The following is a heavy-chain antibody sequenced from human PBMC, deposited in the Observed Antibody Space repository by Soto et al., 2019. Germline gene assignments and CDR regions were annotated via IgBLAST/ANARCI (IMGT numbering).Heavy chain of an antibody. CDR3: ARHPSDSSGHSLEYFQN. V-gene: IGHV5-51*01. J-gene: IGHJ1*01. Sequence: PXESLKISCSGSGYTFSSYWLAWVRQMPGRGLEWMGIIYPGDSDTRYSPSFRGQVTISADNSINTAYLQWSSLKASDTAIYYCARHPSDSSGHSLEYFQNWGQGTLVTVSS. CDR1: GYTFSSYW. CDR2: IYPGDSDT. D-gene: IGHD3-22*01.